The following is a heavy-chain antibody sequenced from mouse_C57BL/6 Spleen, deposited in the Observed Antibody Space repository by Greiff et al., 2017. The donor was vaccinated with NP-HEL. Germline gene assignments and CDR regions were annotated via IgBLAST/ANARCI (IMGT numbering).Heavy chain of an antibody. CDR1: GFSLTSYG. CDR2: IWSGGST. D-gene: IGHD2-2*01. Sequence: QVHVKQSGPGLVQPSQSLSITCTVSGFSLTSYGVHWVRQSPGKGLEWLGVIWSGGSTDYNAAFISRLSISKDNSKSQVFFKMNSLQADDTAIYYCAGGYGYDDYYAMDYWGQGTSVTVSS. V-gene: IGHV2-2*01. J-gene: IGHJ4*01. CDR3: AGGYGYDDYYAMDY.